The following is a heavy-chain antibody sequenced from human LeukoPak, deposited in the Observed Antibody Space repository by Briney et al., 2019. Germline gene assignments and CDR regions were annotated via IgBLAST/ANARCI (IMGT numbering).Heavy chain of an antibody. CDR2: MNPNSGNT. Sequence: GASVKVSCKASGYTFTTYDIHWVRQATGQGLEWMGWMNPNSGNTGYAQKFEGRVTMTTNTSISTAYMELSSLRSEDTAVYYCARGHRKSSSGNYPDVWGQGTTVTVSS. D-gene: IGHD3-22*01. CDR3: ARGHRKSSSGNYPDV. CDR1: GYTFTTYD. J-gene: IGHJ6*02. V-gene: IGHV1-8*01.